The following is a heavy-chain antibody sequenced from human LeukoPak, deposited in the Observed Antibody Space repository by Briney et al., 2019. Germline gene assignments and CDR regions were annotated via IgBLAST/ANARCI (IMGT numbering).Heavy chain of an antibody. J-gene: IGHJ3*02. CDR1: GYTFTSYD. CDR3: ARDLAAAGTNHDAFDI. V-gene: IGHV1-8*01. Sequence: ASVKVSCTASGYTFTSYDINGVRQATGQGRDGMGWMNPNSGNTGYAQKFQGRVTMTRDKSTSTVYMELSSLRSEDTAVYYCARDLAAAGTNHDAFDIWGQGTMVTVSS. CDR2: MNPNSGNT. D-gene: IGHD6-13*01.